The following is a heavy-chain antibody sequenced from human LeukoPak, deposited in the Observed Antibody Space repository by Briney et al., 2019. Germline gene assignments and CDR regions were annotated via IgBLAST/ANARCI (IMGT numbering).Heavy chain of an antibody. CDR2: ISAYNGYT. CDR3: ARVRNQEYYDFWSGYYTGFCY. V-gene: IGHV1-18*01. D-gene: IGHD3-3*01. Sequence: ASVKVSCKASGYTLTNYGVTWVRQAPGQGLEWMGWISAYNGYTNYAQKLQGRVTVTTDTSTSTAYMELRSLRSDDTAVYYCARVRNQEYYDFWSGYYTGFCYWGQGTLVTVSS. J-gene: IGHJ4*02. CDR1: GYTLTNYG.